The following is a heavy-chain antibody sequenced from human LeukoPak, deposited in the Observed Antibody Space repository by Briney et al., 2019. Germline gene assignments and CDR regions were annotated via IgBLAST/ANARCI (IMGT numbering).Heavy chain of an antibody. J-gene: IGHJ4*02. CDR2: ISYDGSNK. CDR1: GFTFSSYG. V-gene: IGHV3-30*18. CDR3: AKDNPRDSSGYCNYFDY. Sequence: GGSLRLSCAASGFTFSSYGMHWVRQAPGKGLEWVAVISYDGSNKYYADSVKGRFTISRDNSKNTLYLQMNSLRAEDTALYYCAKDNPRDSSGYCNYFDYWGQGTLVTVSS. D-gene: IGHD3-22*01.